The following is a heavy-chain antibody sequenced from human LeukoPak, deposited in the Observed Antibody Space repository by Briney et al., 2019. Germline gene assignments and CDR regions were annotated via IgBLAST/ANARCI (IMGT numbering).Heavy chain of an antibody. V-gene: IGHV1-69*13. J-gene: IGHJ4*02. CDR1: GGTFSSYA. CDR2: IIPIFGTA. Sequence: ASVKVSCKASGGTFSSYAISWVRQAPGQGLEWMGGIIPIFGTANYAQKFQGRVTITADESTSTAYMELRSLRSDDTAVYYCARTGEGGFDYWGQGTLVTVSS. CDR3: ARTGEGGFDY. D-gene: IGHD7-27*01.